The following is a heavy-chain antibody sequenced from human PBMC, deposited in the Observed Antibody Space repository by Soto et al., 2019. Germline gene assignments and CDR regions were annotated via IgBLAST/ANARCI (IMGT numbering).Heavy chain of an antibody. Sequence: EVQLVESGGGLVQPGRSLRLSCAASGFSFDEYGMHWVRQAPGKGLEWVSGISWNSGTIGYADSVKGRFSISRDNAKKSLYLQMNSLRAEDRGLYYCAKSKGGTANGMDVWGQGTTVIVSS. J-gene: IGHJ6*02. V-gene: IGHV3-9*01. CDR2: ISWNSGTI. D-gene: IGHD2-21*02. CDR3: AKSKGGTANGMDV. CDR1: GFSFDEYG.